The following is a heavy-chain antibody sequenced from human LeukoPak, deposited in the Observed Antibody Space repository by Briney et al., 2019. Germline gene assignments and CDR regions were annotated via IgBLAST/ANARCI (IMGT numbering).Heavy chain of an antibody. V-gene: IGHV3-23*01. Sequence: GGSLRLSCAASAFTFSSYAVHWVRQAPGKGLEWVSAIHKTGDYTYYTDSVKGRFTISRDNSKNMLYLEMNSLRDEDTAIYYCAKELGHALPFDYWGQGTLVTVSS. CDR3: AKELGHALPFDY. J-gene: IGHJ4*02. CDR2: IHKTGDYT. CDR1: AFTFSSYA. D-gene: IGHD2-2*01.